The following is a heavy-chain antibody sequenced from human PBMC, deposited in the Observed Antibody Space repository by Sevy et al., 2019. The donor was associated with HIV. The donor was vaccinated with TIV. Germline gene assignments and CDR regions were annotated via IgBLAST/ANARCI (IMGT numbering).Heavy chain of an antibody. CDR2: ITSSASTT. CDR3: TKDASWPL. CDR1: GFLFGTHA. V-gene: IGHV3-23*01. Sequence: GGSLRLSCAASGFLFGTHAMSWVRQAPGKGLEWVSGITSSASTTYYADSVKGRFTISRDNSKNTLYLQMNNLRAEDTAVYYCTKDASWPLWGQGTLVTVSS. D-gene: IGHD2-15*01. J-gene: IGHJ4*02.